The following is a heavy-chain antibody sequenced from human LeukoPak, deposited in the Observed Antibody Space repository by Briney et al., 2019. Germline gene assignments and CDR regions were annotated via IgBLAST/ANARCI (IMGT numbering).Heavy chain of an antibody. CDR1: GFTVSSNY. J-gene: IGHJ6*02. CDR3: AKYGSTSLYYYYGMDV. V-gene: IGHV3-23*01. D-gene: IGHD2-2*01. CDR2: ISGSGGST. Sequence: GGSLRLSCAASGFTVSSNYMSWVRQAPGKGLEWVSAISGSGGSTYYADSVKGRFTISRDNSKNTLYLQMNSLRAEDTAVYCCAKYGSTSLYYYYGMDVWGQGTTVTVSS.